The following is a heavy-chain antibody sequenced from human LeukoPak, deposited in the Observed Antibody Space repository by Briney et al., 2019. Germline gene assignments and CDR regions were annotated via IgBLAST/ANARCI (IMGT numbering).Heavy chain of an antibody. CDR2: ISRTGNI. J-gene: IGHJ4*02. D-gene: IGHD1-26*01. Sequence: SGTLSLTCAVSGGSISSRNWWGWVRQPPGKGLEWIGEISRTGNIDYDPSVRSRATISLDKSKSQFSLRLTSLTSADTAVYYCARGQGAADYWGQGILVIVSS. CDR1: GGSISSRNW. CDR3: ARGQGAADY. V-gene: IGHV4-4*02.